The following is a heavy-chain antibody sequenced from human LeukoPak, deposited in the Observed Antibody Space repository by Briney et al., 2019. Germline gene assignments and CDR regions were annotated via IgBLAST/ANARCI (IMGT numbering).Heavy chain of an antibody. CDR1: GFTFSSYS. J-gene: IGHJ4*02. CDR3: VRVDNSGYLDF. V-gene: IGHV3-48*01. Sequence: GGSLRLSCAASGFTFSSYSMNWIRQAPGKGLEWVSYSQSFTGTTSYADSVEGRFTISSDNAKNSLYLQMNSLRAEDTAMYYCVRVDNSGYLDFWGQGTLVTVSS. CDR2: SQSFTGTT. D-gene: IGHD3-22*01.